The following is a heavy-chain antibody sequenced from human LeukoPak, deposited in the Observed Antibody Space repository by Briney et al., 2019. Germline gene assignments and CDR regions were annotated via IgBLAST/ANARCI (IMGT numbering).Heavy chain of an antibody. J-gene: IGHJ5*02. D-gene: IGHD2-2*02. CDR3: ARECSSTTCYTRSFDP. V-gene: IGHV4-38-2*02. CDR2: IYHSGST. Sequence: SETLSLTCTVSGYSISSGYYWGWIRQPPGKGQEWIGNIYHSGSTYYNPSLKSRVTMSRDTSKNQFSLNLNSVTATDTAVYYCARECSSTTCYTRSFDPWGQGTLVTVSS. CDR1: GYSISSGYY.